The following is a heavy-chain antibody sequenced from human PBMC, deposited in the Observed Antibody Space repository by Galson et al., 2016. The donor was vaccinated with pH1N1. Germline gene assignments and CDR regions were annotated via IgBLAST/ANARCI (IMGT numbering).Heavy chain of an antibody. D-gene: IGHD6-19*01. V-gene: IGHV2-70*04. CDR2: IDWDDDK. Sequence: LVKPTQTLTLTCTFSGFSLSTSGMPVSWIRQPPGKALEWLARIDWDDDKYYRTSLKTRLTISKDTSKNQVVLTMTNMDPVDTASYYCAQGPGAVPGTNNENYMDVWGKGTTVTVSS. CDR3: AQGPGAVPGTNNENYMDV. CDR1: GFSLSTSGMP. J-gene: IGHJ6*03.